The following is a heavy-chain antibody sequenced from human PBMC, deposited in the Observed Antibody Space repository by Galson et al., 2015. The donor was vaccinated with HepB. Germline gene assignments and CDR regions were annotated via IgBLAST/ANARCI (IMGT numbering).Heavy chain of an antibody. D-gene: IGHD3-10*01. CDR1: GFTFSSYG. V-gene: IGHV3-33*08. Sequence: SLRLSCAASGFTFSSYGMHWVRQAPGKGLEWVAVIWYDGSNKYYADSVKGRFTISRDNSKNTLYLQMNSLRAEDTAVYYCARGCLSSQKLWFGESCQGDAFDIWGQGTMVTVSS. J-gene: IGHJ3*02. CDR3: ARGCLSSQKLWFGESCQGDAFDI. CDR2: IWYDGSNK.